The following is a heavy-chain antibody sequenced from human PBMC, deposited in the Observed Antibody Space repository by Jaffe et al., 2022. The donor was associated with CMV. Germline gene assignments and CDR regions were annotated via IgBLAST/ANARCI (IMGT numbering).Heavy chain of an antibody. V-gene: IGHV3-23*04. D-gene: IGHD4-17*01. J-gene: IGHJ5*02. CDR3: AKDVSGDYVRWFDP. Sequence: EVQLVESGGGLVQPGGSLRLSCAASGFTFSTYTMNWVRQAPGKGLEWVSSIDSSGRGTYYPDSVRGRFTISRDNSKNTLYLQMNSLRAEDTAIYYCAKDVSGDYVRWFDPWGQGTQVTVSS. CDR1: GFTFSTYT. CDR2: IDSSGRGT.